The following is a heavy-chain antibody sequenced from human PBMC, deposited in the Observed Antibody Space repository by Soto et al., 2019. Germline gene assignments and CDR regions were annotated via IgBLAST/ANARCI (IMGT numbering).Heavy chain of an antibody. V-gene: IGHV6-1*01. CDR1: GDSVSSNSAA. J-gene: IGHJ3*02. Sequence: SQTLSLTCAISGDSVSSNSAAWNWLRQSPSRGLEWLGRTYYRSKWYNDYVVSAKSRITINPDTSKNQFSLQLNSVTPEDTAVYYCARERGVLSEAFDIWGQGTVVTVS. D-gene: IGHD3-10*01. CDR3: ARERGVLSEAFDI. CDR2: TYYRSKWYN.